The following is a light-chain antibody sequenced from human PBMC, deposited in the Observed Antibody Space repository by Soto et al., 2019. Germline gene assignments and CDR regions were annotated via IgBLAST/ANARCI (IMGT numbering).Light chain of an antibody. V-gene: IGKV3-15*01. Sequence: DIVMTQSPATLSVSPGERATLSCRASQTISSNLACYQQKPGQTPRLLIYGASTRAAGIPARFSGSGSGTDFTLTITSLQSEDFAVYYCQQYNNWPPFTFGPGTKVYIK. CDR1: QTISSN. J-gene: IGKJ3*01. CDR2: GAS. CDR3: QQYNNWPPFT.